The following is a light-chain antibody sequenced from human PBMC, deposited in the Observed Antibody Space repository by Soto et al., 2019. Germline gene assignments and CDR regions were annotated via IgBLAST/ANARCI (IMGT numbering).Light chain of an antibody. CDR3: CSYAGSSTFYV. CDR2: EGS. Sequence: QSVLTQPASVSGSPGQSITISCTGTSSDVGSYNLVSWYQQHPGKAPKLMIYEGSKRPSGVSNRFSGSKSGNTASLTISGLQTEDEAHYYCCSYAGSSTFYVFGIGTKFTAL. CDR1: SSDVGSYNL. V-gene: IGLV2-23*01. J-gene: IGLJ1*01.